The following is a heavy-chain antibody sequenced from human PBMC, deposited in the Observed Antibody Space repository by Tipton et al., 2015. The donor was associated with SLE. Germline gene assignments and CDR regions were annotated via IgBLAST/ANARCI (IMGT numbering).Heavy chain of an antibody. V-gene: IGHV4-59*01. CDR3: SIEPDY. Sequence: TLSLTCTVSGGSIGSFYWSWIRQPPGKGLEWIGNIDYTANPNYSPSLKSRVTISIDTSTNHFSLKLRSVPAADTAVYYCSIEPDYCGQGILVAVSS. CDR1: GGSIGSFY. CDR2: IDYTANP. J-gene: IGHJ4*02.